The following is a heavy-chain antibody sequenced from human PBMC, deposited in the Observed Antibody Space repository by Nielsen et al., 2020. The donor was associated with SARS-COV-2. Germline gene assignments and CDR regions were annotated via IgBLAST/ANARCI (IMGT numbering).Heavy chain of an antibody. CDR3: ARDADYYGSGWMDV. J-gene: IGHJ6*02. CDR1: GFTFSSYA. D-gene: IGHD3-10*01. V-gene: IGHV3-23*01. CDR2: ISGSDGST. Sequence: GGSLRLSCAASGFTFSSYAMSWVRQAPGKGLEWVSAISGSDGSTYYADSVKGRFTISRDNSKNTLYLQMNSLRAEDTAVYYCARDADYYGSGWMDVWGQGTTVTVSS.